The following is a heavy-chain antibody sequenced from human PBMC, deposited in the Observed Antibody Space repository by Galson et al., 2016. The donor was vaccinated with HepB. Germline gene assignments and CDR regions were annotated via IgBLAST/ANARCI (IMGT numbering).Heavy chain of an antibody. CDR2: ISTNSGNT. CDR3: ARDVRYAFEM. CDR1: GYIFTSNG. Sequence: SVKVSCKASGYIFTSNGVSWVRQAPGQGLEWMGWISTNSGNTNCAQSLQGRVTLTTDTSTGTAYMELRSLRSDDTAVYYCARDVRYAFEMWGQGTMVTVSP. J-gene: IGHJ3*02. V-gene: IGHV1-18*04.